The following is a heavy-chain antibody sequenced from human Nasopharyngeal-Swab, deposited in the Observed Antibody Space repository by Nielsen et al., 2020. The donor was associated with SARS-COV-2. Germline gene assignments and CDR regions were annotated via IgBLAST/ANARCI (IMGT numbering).Heavy chain of an antibody. Sequence: ASVKVSCKASGYSFTSYYMHWVRRAPGQGLEWLGIINPSGCSTRNAQKFQGRVTVTRDTSTSTVYLELSSLRSEDTAVYYCARDVGGDSSGYSVAYRGEPLDYWGQGTLVTVSS. V-gene: IGHV1-46*01. D-gene: IGHD3-22*01. CDR3: ARDVGGDSSGYSVAYRGEPLDY. CDR2: INPSGCST. J-gene: IGHJ4*02. CDR1: GYSFTSYY.